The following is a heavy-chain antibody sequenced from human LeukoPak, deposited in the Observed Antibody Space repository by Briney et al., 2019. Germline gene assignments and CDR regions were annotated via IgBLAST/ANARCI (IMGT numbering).Heavy chain of an antibody. CDR2: ISYDGSYK. Sequence: GRSLRLSCAASGFTFSGYGMHWVRQAPGKGLEWVAVISYDGSYKYYADSVQGRFTISRDNSKNTLYLQMNSLRPDDTAVYHCAKWDFDYWGQGTLVTVSS. V-gene: IGHV3-30*18. CDR3: AKWDFDY. CDR1: GFTFSGYG. J-gene: IGHJ4*02.